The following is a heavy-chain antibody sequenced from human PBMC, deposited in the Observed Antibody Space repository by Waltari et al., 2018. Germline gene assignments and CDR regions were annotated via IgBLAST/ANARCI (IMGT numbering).Heavy chain of an antibody. Sequence: QLQLQESGSGLVKPSQTLSLTCAVSGGSISSGGYSWSWIRQPPGKGLEWIGYIYPSGSTSYTPSLKSRVTISVARSKNQFSLKLSSVTAADTAVYYWARSRGSYYIDYWGQGTLVTVSS. CDR3: ARSRGSYYIDY. CDR2: IYPSGST. D-gene: IGHD1-26*01. CDR1: GGSISSGGYS. V-gene: IGHV4-30-2*01. J-gene: IGHJ4*02.